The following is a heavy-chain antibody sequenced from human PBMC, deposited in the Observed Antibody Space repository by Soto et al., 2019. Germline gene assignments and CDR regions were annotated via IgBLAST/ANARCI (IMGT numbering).Heavy chain of an antibody. Sequence: QVQLVQSGAEVKKPGSSVKVSCKASGGTFSSYAISWVRQAPGQGLEWMGGIIPIFGTANYAQKFQGRVRITADKPTSTAYRERSSLRSEDTAVYYCARESRGELLSFDYWGQEPLVPLSS. CDR2: IIPIFGTA. J-gene: IGHJ4*02. D-gene: IGHD1-26*01. V-gene: IGHV1-69*06. CDR3: ARESRGELLSFDY. CDR1: GGTFSSYA.